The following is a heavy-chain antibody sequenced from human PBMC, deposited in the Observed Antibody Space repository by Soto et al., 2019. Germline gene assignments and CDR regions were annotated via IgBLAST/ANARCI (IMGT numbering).Heavy chain of an antibody. V-gene: IGHV1-18*01. J-gene: IGHJ4*02. Sequence: GTSVKVSWKASGYTFTSYGINWVRQAPGQGLEWMGWISAYNGKTNYVQKLQGRVTMTTDTSTSTAYMELRSLRSDDTAVYYCARVGPDYYDSSGYLDSWGQGTLVTVSS. CDR1: GYTFTSYG. CDR2: ISAYNGKT. D-gene: IGHD3-22*01. CDR3: ARVGPDYYDSSGYLDS.